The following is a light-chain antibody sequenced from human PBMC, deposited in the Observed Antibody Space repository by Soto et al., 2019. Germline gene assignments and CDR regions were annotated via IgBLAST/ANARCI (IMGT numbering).Light chain of an antibody. CDR3: SSYTSSSTLVV. CDR2: EVN. J-gene: IGLJ2*01. V-gene: IGLV2-14*01. CDR1: SSDVGGYNY. Sequence: QSALTQRASVSGSPGQSITISCTGTSSDVGGYNYVSWYQQHPGKAPKLMIYEVNNRPSGVSNRFSGSKSGNTASLTISGLQAEDEADYYCSSYTSSSTLVVFGEGTKLTVL.